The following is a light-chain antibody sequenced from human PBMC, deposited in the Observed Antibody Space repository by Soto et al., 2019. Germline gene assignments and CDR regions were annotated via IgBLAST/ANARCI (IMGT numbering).Light chain of an antibody. CDR3: XXLNSYPYT. J-gene: IGKJ2*01. V-gene: IGKV1-9*01. CDR1: QGISSY. CDR2: AAS. Sequence: DIQLTQSPSFLSASVGDRVTITCRASQGISSYLAWYQQKPGKAPKLLIYAASTLQSGVPSRFSGSGSGTEFPLTISSLQPEDFXXYXXXXLNSYPYTFGQGTKLEIK.